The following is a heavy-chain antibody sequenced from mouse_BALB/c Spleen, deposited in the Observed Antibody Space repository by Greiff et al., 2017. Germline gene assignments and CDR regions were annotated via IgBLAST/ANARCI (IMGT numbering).Heavy chain of an antibody. D-gene: IGHD2-3*01. CDR2: ISSGGST. J-gene: IGHJ4*01. CDR3: ARAPDGYYRGDY. V-gene: IGHV5-6-5*01. Sequence: EVQLVESGGGLVKPGGSLKLSCAASGFTFSSYAMSWVRQTPEKRLEWVASISSGGSTYYPDSVKGRFTISRDNARNILYLQMSSLRSEDTAMYYCARAPDGYYRGDYWGQGTSVTVSS. CDR1: GFTFSSYA.